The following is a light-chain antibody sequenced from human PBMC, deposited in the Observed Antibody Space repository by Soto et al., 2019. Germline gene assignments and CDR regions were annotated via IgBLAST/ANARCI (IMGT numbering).Light chain of an antibody. CDR1: SSNIGNNY. CDR3: ATWDDILSAVL. CDR2: DNN. J-gene: IGLJ2*01. V-gene: IGLV1-51*01. Sequence: QSALTQPPSVSAAPGPKVTISCSGSSSNIGNNYVSWYQQLPGTAPKLLIYDNNRRPSGIPDRFSDSKSGTSATLGITGLQTGDEADYFCATWDDILSAVLFGGGTKLTVL.